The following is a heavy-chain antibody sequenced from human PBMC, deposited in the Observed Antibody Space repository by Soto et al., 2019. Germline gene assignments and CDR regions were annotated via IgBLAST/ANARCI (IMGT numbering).Heavy chain of an antibody. CDR1: GGSFSGYY. V-gene: IGHV4-34*01. CDR3: ARVDSSGWYAY. D-gene: IGHD6-19*01. Sequence: QVQLQQWGAGLLKPSETLSLTCAVYGGSFSGYYWSWIRQRPGKGLEWIGEINHSGSTNYNPSLKSRVTISVDTSKNQFSLKLSSVTAADTAVYYCARVDSSGWYAYWGQGTLVTVSS. CDR2: INHSGST. J-gene: IGHJ4*02.